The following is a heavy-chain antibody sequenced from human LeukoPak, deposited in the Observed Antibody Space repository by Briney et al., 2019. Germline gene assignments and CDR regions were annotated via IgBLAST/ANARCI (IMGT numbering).Heavy chain of an antibody. V-gene: IGHV1-2*02. CDR2: INPNSGDT. CDR1: GYTFTVYY. Sequence: ASVKVSCKASGYTFTVYYMHWVRQAPGQGLEWMGWINPNSGDTNYAQNFQGRVTMTRDTSISTAYMKLSRLRSDDTAVYYCARDVLLSYGGNTALGTFDIWGQGTMVTVSS. D-gene: IGHD4-23*01. CDR3: ARDVLLSYGGNTALGTFDI. J-gene: IGHJ3*02.